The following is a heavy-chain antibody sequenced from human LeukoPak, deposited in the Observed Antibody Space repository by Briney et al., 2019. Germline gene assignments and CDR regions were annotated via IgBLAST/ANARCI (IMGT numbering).Heavy chain of an antibody. CDR3: ARDRGRGYGGNRGLD. D-gene: IGHD4-23*01. CDR2: IYYSGST. Sequence: PSETLSLTCTVSGGSISSHYWSWIRQPPGKGLEWIGYIYYSGSTNYNPSLKSRVTISVDTSKNQFSLKLSSVTAADTAVYYCARDRGRGYGGNRGLDWGQGTLVTVSS. CDR1: GGSISSHY. J-gene: IGHJ4*02. V-gene: IGHV4-59*11.